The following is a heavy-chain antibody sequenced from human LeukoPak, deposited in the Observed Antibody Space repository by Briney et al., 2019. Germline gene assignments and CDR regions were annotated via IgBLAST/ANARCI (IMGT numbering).Heavy chain of an antibody. CDR2: IFYSGST. V-gene: IGHV4-39*01. CDR1: GYSLSSSSYY. D-gene: IGHD4-17*01. Sequence: SETLSLTCTVSGYSLSSSSYYWAWIRQPPGKELKWIGSIFYSGSTYYNPSLRGRVTISVDTSQNQFSLRLSSVTAADTAVYYCARVDYGDYLPYYYYYMDVWGKGTTVTVSS. CDR3: ARVDYGDYLPYYYYYMDV. J-gene: IGHJ6*03.